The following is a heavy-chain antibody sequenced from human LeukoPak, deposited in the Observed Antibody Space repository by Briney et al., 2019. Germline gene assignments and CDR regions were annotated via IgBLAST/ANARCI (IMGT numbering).Heavy chain of an antibody. D-gene: IGHD4-17*01. CDR2: INPAGGST. CDR1: GYTFTNYY. CDR3: ARYNGDLTGGFDY. J-gene: IGHJ4*02. V-gene: IGHV1-46*01. Sequence: GASVKVSCKASGYTFTNYYIHWVRQAPGQGLEWMGIINPAGGSTGYAQKFQGRVTMTRDTSTSTVYMELSSLRSEDTAVYYCARYNGDLTGGFDYWSQGTLVTVSS.